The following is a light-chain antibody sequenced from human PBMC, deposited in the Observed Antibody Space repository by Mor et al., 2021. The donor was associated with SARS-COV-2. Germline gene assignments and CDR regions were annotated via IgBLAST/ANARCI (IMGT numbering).Light chain of an antibody. V-gene: IGKV1-5*03. CDR2: KAS. CDR1: QHISHW. Sequence: GSQHISHWLAWYQQKTGKAPKLLISKASDLESGVPSRFSGDGFGTDFTLTISSLQPDDSAVYYCQQYDSYPLTF. CDR3: QQYDSYPLT. J-gene: IGKJ3*01.